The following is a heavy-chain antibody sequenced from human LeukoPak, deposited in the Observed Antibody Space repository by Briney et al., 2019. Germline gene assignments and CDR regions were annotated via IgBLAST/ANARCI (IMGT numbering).Heavy chain of an antibody. Sequence: GGSLRLSCAASGFTFSSYSMNWVRQAPGKGLEWVSSISSSSSYIYYADSVKGRFTISRDNAKNSLCLQMNSLRAEDTAVYYCARDNGGSGSYFWGQGTLVTVSS. CDR1: GFTFSSYS. D-gene: IGHD1-26*01. V-gene: IGHV3-21*01. J-gene: IGHJ4*02. CDR2: ISSSSSYI. CDR3: ARDNGGSGSYF.